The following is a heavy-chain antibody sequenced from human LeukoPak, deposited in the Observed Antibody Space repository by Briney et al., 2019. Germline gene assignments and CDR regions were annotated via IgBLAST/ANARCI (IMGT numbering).Heavy chain of an antibody. CDR3: ARDCSSTSCYYYYYMDV. CDR2: ITPNSGGT. V-gene: IGHV1-2*06. J-gene: IGHJ6*03. D-gene: IGHD2-2*01. Sequence: ASVKVSCKTSGYTFTGYYMHWVRQAPGQGLEWMGRITPNSGGTKYAQKFQGRVTMTRDTSIGTAYMELSSLRSDDTAVYYCARDCSSTSCYYYYYMDVWGKGTTVTVSS. CDR1: GYTFTGYY.